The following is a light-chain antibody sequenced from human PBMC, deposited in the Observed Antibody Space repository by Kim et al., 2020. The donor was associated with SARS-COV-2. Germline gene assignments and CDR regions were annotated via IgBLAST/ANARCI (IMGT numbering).Light chain of an antibody. J-gene: IGLJ2*01. CDR2: DVS. CDR3: SSYTTTSTL. Sequence: SALTQPASVSGSPGQSITISCTGTSSDVAVYKYVSWYQQHPGKAPKLMIYDVSKRPSGVSHRFSGSKSGNTASLTISGLQAEDEADYYCSSYTTTSTLFGGGTQLTVL. CDR1: SSDVAVYKY. V-gene: IGLV2-14*01.